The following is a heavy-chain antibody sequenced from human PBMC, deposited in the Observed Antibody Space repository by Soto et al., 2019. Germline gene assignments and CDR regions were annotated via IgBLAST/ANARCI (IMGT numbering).Heavy chain of an antibody. J-gene: IGHJ2*01. CDR3: AKFEGHPLEYWYLDF. CDR1: GFTFSAYA. D-gene: IGHD1-1*01. CDR2: IHGGGGAT. V-gene: IGHV3-23*01. Sequence: GGSLRLSWAASGFTFSAYAMGWVRPAPGKGLEWVSTIHGGGGATHYADSVKGRFTISRDDSKNTLYAQMNSLRAEDTAVYYCAKFEGHPLEYWYLDFWGRGTLVTVSS.